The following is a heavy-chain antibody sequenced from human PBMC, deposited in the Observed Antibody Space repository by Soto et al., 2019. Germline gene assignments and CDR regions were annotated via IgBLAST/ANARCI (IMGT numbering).Heavy chain of an antibody. CDR1: GFTFRSYA. J-gene: IGHJ3*02. CDR2: ISSNGGST. V-gene: IGHV3-64D*06. CDR3: VKEEISYAFDI. Sequence: GGSLRLSCSASGFTFRSYAMHWVRQAPGKGLEYVSAISSNGGSTYYADSVKGRFTISRDNSKNTLYLQMSSLRAEDTAVYYCVKEEISYAFDIWGQGTMVTVSS.